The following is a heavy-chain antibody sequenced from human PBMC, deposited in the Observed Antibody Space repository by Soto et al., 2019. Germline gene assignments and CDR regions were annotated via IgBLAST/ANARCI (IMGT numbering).Heavy chain of an antibody. V-gene: IGHV4-61*01. Sequence: SETLSLTCTVSGDSVSSGRYYWTWIRQPPGKGLEWIGHIHYHGSTSYNPSLKSRLTFSEDTSKNQFSLKLSSVTTADTAVYYCARAPISDSGNLDYWGQGTLVTVSS. D-gene: IGHD3-10*01. CDR3: ARAPISDSGNLDY. CDR2: IHYHGST. CDR1: GDSVSSGRYY. J-gene: IGHJ4*02.